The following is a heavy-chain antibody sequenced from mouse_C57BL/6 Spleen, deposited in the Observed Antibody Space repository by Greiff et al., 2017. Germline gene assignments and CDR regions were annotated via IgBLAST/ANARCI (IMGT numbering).Heavy chain of an antibody. J-gene: IGHJ4*01. D-gene: IGHD1-1*01. CDR1: GYTFTSYW. V-gene: IGHV1-64*01. CDR3: AIITTVVAPYYYARDD. CDR2: IHPHSGST. Sequence: QVQLQQPGAELVKPGASVKLSCKASGYTFTSYWMHWVKQRPGQGLEWIGMIHPHSGSTNYNEKFKSKATLTVDKSSSTAYMQLSSLTSEDAAVYYCAIITTVVAPYYYARDDGGQGTSVTGSS.